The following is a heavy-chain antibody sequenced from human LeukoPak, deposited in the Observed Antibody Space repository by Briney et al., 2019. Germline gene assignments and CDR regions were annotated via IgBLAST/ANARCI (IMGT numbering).Heavy chain of an antibody. Sequence: ASVKVSCKASGGTFSSYAISWVRQAPGQGLEWMGWINPSSGGTNYAQKFQGRVTMTRDTSISTAYMELSRLTFDDTAAYYCARDLKIRGPMDVWGKGTTVTISS. CDR2: INPSSGGT. V-gene: IGHV1-2*02. CDR1: GGTFSSYA. J-gene: IGHJ6*03. CDR3: ARDLKIRGPMDV. D-gene: IGHD3-10*01.